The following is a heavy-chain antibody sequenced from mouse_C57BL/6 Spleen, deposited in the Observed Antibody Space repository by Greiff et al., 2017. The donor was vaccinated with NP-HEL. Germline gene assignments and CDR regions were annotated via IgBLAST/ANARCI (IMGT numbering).Heavy chain of an antibody. V-gene: IGHV1-85*01. CDR2: IYPRDGST. CDR1: GYTFTSYD. J-gene: IGHJ3*01. CDR3: ARRGNYVLFAY. D-gene: IGHD2-1*01. Sequence: QVQLQQSGPELVKPGASVKLSCKASGYTFTSYDINWVKQRPGQGLEWIGWIYPRDGSTKYNEKFKGKATLTVDTSSSTAYMELHSLTSEDSAVYFCARRGNYVLFAYWGQGTLVTVSA.